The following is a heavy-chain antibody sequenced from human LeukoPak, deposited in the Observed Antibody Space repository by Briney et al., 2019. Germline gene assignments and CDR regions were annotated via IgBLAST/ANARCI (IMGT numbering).Heavy chain of an antibody. CDR1: GGSISSYY. Sequence: SETLSLTCTVSGGSISSYYWSWIRQPAGKGLEWIGRIYTSGSTYYNPSLKSRVTISVDTSKNQFSLKLSSVTAADTAVYYCARIVVVANAFDIWGQGTMVTVSS. CDR3: ARIVVVANAFDI. CDR2: IYTSGST. J-gene: IGHJ3*02. D-gene: IGHD2-21*01. V-gene: IGHV4-4*07.